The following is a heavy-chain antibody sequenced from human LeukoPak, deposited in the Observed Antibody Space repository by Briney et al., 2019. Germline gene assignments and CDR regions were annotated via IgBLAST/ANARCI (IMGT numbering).Heavy chain of an antibody. J-gene: IGHJ4*02. CDR3: ARGGPAARLTFGGVTDY. V-gene: IGHV1-2*02. CDR2: INPNSGGT. D-gene: IGHD3-16*01. CDR1: GYTFTGYY. Sequence: ASVKVSCKASGYTFTGYYMHWVRQAPGQGLEWMGWINPNSGGTNYAQKFQGRVTMTRDTSISTAYMELRNLRSDDTAVYYCARGGPAARLTFGGVTDYWGQGTLVTVSS.